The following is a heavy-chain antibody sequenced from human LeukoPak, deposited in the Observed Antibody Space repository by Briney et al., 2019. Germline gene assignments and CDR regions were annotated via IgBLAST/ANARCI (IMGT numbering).Heavy chain of an antibody. D-gene: IGHD1-26*01. CDR1: GGTFSSYA. J-gene: IGHJ5*02. CDR3: ARDSGSYSNGGWFDP. CDR2: IIPIFGTA. V-gene: IGHV1-69*13. Sequence: GASVKVSCKASGGTFSSYAISWVRQAPGQGLEWMGGIIPIFGTANYAQKFQGRVTITADESTSTAYMELSSLRSEDTAVYYCARDSGSYSNGGWFDPWGQGTLVTVSS.